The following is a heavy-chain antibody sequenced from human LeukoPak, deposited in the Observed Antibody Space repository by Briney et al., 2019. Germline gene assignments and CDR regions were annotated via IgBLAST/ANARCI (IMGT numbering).Heavy chain of an antibody. CDR1: GGSFSGYY. J-gene: IGHJ5*02. CDR3: ARVEAGSWFDP. CDR2: INHSGST. D-gene: IGHD6-19*01. Sequence: PSETLSLTCAVYGGSFSGYYWSWIRQPPGKGLEWIGEINHSGSTNYNPSLKSRVTISVDTSKNQFSLKLSSVTAADTAVYYCARVEAGSWFDPWGQGTLVTVSS. V-gene: IGHV4-34*01.